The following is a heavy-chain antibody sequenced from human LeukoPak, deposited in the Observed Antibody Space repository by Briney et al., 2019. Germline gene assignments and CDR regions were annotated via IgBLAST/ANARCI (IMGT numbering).Heavy chain of an antibody. Sequence: GGSLRLSCAASGFTFSSYAMHWVRQAPGKGLEWVAVISYDGSNKYYADSVKGRFTTSRDNSKNTLYLQMNSLRAEDTAVYYCAREGEFYENWFDPWGQGTLVTVSS. CDR2: ISYDGSNK. CDR3: AREGEFYENWFDP. V-gene: IGHV3-30-3*01. J-gene: IGHJ5*02. D-gene: IGHD3-16*01. CDR1: GFTFSSYA.